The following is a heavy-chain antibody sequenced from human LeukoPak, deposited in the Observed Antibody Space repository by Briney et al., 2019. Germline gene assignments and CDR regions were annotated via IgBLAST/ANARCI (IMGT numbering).Heavy chain of an antibody. CDR3: AGQQLATFDY. D-gene: IGHD6-13*01. CDR1: GFTFSSYG. Sequence: GRSLRLSCAASGFTFSSYGMHWVRQAPGKGLEWVAVISYDGSNKYYADSVKGRFTISRDNPKNTLYLQMNSLRAEDTAVYYCAGQQLATFDYWGQGTLVTVSS. J-gene: IGHJ4*02. V-gene: IGHV3-30*03. CDR2: ISYDGSNK.